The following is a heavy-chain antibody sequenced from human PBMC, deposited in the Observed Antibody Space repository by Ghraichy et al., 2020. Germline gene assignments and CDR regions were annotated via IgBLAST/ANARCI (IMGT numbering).Heavy chain of an antibody. CDR1: GFTFSSYA. CDR2: ISDSGSST. Sequence: GGSLRLSCAASGFTFSSYAMSWVRQAPGKGLEWVSAISDSGSSTYYADSVKGRFTISRDNSKNTLYLQMNSLRAEDTALYYCAKPSHYGGYLDAFDMWGQGTMVTVSS. J-gene: IGHJ3*02. CDR3: AKPSHYGGYLDAFDM. V-gene: IGHV3-23*01. D-gene: IGHD4-17*01.